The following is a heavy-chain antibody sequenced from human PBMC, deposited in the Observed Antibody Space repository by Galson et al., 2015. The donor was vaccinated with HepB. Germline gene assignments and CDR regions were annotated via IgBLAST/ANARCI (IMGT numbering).Heavy chain of an antibody. D-gene: IGHD5-24*01. CDR2: TSGSGGST. Sequence: SLRLSCAVSGFTFSRYGMSWVRQAPGQGLEWVSGTSGSGGSTYYADSVKGRFTICRDKSKNTLYLQMNSLRADDTAVYYCAIAYEMDTLFLGYDAFDIRGQGTMVTVSS. CDR3: AIAYEMDTLFLGYDAFDI. V-gene: IGHV3-23*01. J-gene: IGHJ3*02. CDR1: GFTFSRYG.